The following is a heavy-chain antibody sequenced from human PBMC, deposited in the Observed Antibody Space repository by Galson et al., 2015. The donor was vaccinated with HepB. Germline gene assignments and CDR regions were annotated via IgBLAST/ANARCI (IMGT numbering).Heavy chain of an antibody. D-gene: IGHD6-13*01. CDR2: IIPIFGTA. V-gene: IGHV1-69*13. Sequence: SVKVSCKASGGTFSSYATSWVRQAPGQGLEWMGGIIPIFGTANYAQKFQGRVTITADESTSTAYMELSSLRSEDTAVYYCAGPEHSSPAVAFDYWGQGTLVTVSS. J-gene: IGHJ4*02. CDR1: GGTFSSYA. CDR3: AGPEHSSPAVAFDY.